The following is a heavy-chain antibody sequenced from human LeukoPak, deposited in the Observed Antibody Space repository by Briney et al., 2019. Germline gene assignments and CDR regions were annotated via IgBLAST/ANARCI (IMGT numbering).Heavy chain of an antibody. J-gene: IGHJ3*01. CDR1: GYSFPNYW. Sequence: GESLKISCKVSGYSFPNYWIGWVCQMPGKGLEWMGIIYPGDSDTRYSPSFQGQVTISADKSISTAYLQWSSLKASDTAMYYCARPDSSGWYSAFDAWGQGTMVTVSS. D-gene: IGHD6-19*01. CDR3: ARPDSSGWYSAFDA. V-gene: IGHV5-51*01. CDR2: IYPGDSDT.